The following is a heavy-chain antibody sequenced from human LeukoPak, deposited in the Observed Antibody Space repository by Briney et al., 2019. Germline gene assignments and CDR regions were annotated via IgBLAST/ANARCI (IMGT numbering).Heavy chain of an antibody. J-gene: IGHJ4*02. CDR1: GGSISHSYYY. CDR2: IYYSGST. D-gene: IGHD1-14*01. CDR3: AREHHSSPDY. V-gene: IGHV4-39*07. Sequence: SETLSLTCTVSGGSISHSYYYWGWIRQPPGKGLEWIGSIYYSGSTYYTPSLKTRVTISLDTSKNHFCLKLSPVTAAVTAVYYGAREHHSSPDYWGQGTLVTVSS.